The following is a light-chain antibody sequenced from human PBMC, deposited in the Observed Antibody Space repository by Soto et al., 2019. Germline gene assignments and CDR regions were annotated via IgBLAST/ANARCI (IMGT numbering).Light chain of an antibody. Sequence: QAVVTQPASVSGSPGQSITISCTGTITDVGSSNYVSWYKQHPGKAPKLMIYDVSNRPSGVSNRFSGSKSGNTASLTISGLQAEDEADYYCSSYTTTSTWVFGGGTTLTVL. CDR2: DVS. V-gene: IGLV2-14*01. CDR1: ITDVGSSNY. CDR3: SSYTTTSTWV. J-gene: IGLJ2*01.